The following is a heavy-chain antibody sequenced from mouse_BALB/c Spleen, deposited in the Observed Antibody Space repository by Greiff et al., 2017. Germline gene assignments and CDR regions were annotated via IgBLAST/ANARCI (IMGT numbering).Heavy chain of an antibody. Sequence: VQLQPLGAELVKSGASVKISCKASGYTFTDYNMDWVKQSHGKSLEWIGDINPNYDSTSYNQKFKGKATLTVDKSSSTAYMELRSLTSGDTAVYYCARGSYGNYVNYFDYRGQGSTRTVSS. V-gene: IGHV1-18*01. CDR3: ARGSYGNYVNYFDY. D-gene: IGHD2-1*01. CDR1: GYTFTDYN. CDR2: INPNYDST. J-gene: IGHJ2*01.